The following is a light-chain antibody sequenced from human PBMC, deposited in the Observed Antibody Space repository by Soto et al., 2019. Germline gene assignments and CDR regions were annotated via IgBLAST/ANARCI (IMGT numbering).Light chain of an antibody. CDR1: QSISSW. J-gene: IGKJ2*03. CDR2: KAS. CDR3: QQYSSYSYVS. Sequence: DIQMTQSPSTLSASVGDRVTITCRASQSISSWLAWYQLKPGKAPKLLIYKASSLESGVPSRFSGSGSGTEFTLTISSLQPDDFATYYCQQYSSYSYVSFGQGTNLEIK. V-gene: IGKV1-5*03.